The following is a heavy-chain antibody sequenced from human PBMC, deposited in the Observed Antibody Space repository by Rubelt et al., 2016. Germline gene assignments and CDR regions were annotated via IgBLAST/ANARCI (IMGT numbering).Heavy chain of an antibody. CDR3: ARTAEVDYYYYGMDV. Sequence: GIIYPGDSDTRYSPSFQGQVTISADKSISTAYLQWSSLKASDTAMYYCARTAEVDYYYYGMDVWGQGTTVTVSS. CDR2: IYPGDSDT. D-gene: IGHD6-13*01. V-gene: IGHV5-51*01. J-gene: IGHJ6*02.